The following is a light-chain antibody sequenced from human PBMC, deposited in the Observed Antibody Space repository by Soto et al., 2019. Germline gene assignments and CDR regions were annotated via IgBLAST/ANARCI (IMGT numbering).Light chain of an antibody. CDR2: AVS. J-gene: IGKJ1*01. CDR1: QSVSSTS. CDR3: QHYGDSLWT. Sequence: EIVLTQSPGTLSLSPGERPTLSCRASQSVSSTSLAWYQQKSGQAPRLLIYAVSSRATGIPDRFSGSGSGTDFTLTINRLEPEDFAVYFCQHYGDSLWTFGQGTKVEIK. V-gene: IGKV3-20*01.